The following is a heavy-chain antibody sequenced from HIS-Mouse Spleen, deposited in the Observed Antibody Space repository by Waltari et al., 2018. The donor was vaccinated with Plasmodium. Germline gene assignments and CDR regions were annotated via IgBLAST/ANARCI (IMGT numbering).Heavy chain of an antibody. J-gene: IGHJ2*01. CDR2: IKQDGSEK. CDR1: GFPFRSYW. D-gene: IGHD6-13*01. CDR3: ASSWYWYFDL. Sequence: EVQLVESGGGLVQPGGPLGLSCAASGFPFRSYWISWVRQAPGKGLEWVANIKQDGSEKYYVDSVKGRFTISRDNAKNSLYLQMNSLRAEDTAVYYCASSWYWYFDLWGRGTLVTVSS. V-gene: IGHV3-7*01.